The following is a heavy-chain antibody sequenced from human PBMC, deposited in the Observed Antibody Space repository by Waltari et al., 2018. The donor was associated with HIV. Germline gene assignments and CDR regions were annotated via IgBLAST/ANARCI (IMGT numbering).Heavy chain of an antibody. D-gene: IGHD3-22*01. CDR2: ISHSGAQA. J-gene: IGHJ4*02. CDR3: VRDLLYFYDSSGHYPEFDY. V-gene: IGHV3-23*01. CDR1: GFTFNSYA. Sequence: LLESGGALVQAGGSLRLSCATSGFTFNSYAMSWVRLPQGKGLEGGSGISHSGAQAYYADSVKGRFTVSSDNLKKTVYLEMNSLRPEDTALYYCVRDLLYFYDSSGHYPEFDYWGRGTLVTVSS.